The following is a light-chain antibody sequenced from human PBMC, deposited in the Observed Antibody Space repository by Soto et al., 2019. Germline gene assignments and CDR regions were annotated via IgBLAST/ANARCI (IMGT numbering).Light chain of an antibody. Sequence: QSVLTQPPSVSGAPGQRVSISCIGAAYDVHWYQQLPGAAPKLLIYGNSNRPSGVPDRFSASKSGTSASLVITGLQAEDEADYYCQSYDNSLSWVFGGGTKLTVL. V-gene: IGLV1-40*01. J-gene: IGLJ3*02. CDR3: QSYDNSLSWV. CDR1: GAAYD. CDR2: GNS.